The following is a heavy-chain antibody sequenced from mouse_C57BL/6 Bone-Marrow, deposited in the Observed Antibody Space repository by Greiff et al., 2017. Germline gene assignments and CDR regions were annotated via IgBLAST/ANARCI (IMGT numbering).Heavy chain of an antibody. J-gene: IGHJ4*01. CDR3: ARSVAMDY. CDR1: GFTFSDYY. CDR2: ISNGGGST. Sequence: EVQRVESGGGLVQPGGSLKLSCAASGFTFSDYYMYWVRQTPEKRLEWVAYISNGGGSTYYPDTVKGRFTSSRDNAKNTLYLQMSRLKSDDTAMYYCARSVAMDYWGQGTSVTVSS. V-gene: IGHV5-12*01.